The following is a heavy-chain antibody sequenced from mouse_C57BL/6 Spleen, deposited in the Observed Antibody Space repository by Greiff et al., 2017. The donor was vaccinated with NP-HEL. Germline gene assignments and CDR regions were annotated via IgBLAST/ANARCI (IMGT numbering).Heavy chain of an antibody. CDR2: IYPGSGST. CDR1: GYTFTSYW. V-gene: IGHV1-55*01. CDR3: ARSITTADYFDY. D-gene: IGHD1-2*01. Sequence: QVQLQQSGAELVKPGASVKMSCKASGYTFTSYWITWVKQRPGQGLEWIGDIYPGSGSTNYNEKFKSKATLTVDTSSSTAYMQLSSLTSEDSAVYYCARSITTADYFDYWGQGTTLTVSS. J-gene: IGHJ2*01.